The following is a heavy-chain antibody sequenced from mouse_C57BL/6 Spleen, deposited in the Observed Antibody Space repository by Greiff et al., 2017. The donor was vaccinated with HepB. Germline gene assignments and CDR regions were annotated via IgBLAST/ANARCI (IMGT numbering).Heavy chain of an antibody. D-gene: IGHD1-1*01. CDR2: IDPSDSST. CDR1: GYTFTSYW. CDR3: ARGYYGSWYFDV. V-gene: IGHV1-50*01. Sequence: VQLQQPGAELVKPGASVKLSCKASGYTFTSYWMQWVKQRPGQGLEWIGEIDPSDSSTNYNQKFKGKATLTVDTSSSTAYMQLSSLTSEDSAVYYCARGYYGSWYFDVWGTGTTVTVSS. J-gene: IGHJ1*03.